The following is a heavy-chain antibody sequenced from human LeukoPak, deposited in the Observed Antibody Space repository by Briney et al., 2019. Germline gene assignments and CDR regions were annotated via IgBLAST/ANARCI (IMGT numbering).Heavy chain of an antibody. CDR1: GYTFTSYA. Sequence: PGASVKVSCKGSGYTFTSYAMNWVRQAPGQGLEWMGWINTNTGNPTYAQGFTGRFVFSLDTSVSTAYLQISSLKAEDTAVYYCARGPSHYDILTGYYALEADYWGQGTLVTVSS. CDR2: INTNTGNP. J-gene: IGHJ4*02. D-gene: IGHD3-9*01. CDR3: ARGPSHYDILTGYYALEADY. V-gene: IGHV7-4-1*02.